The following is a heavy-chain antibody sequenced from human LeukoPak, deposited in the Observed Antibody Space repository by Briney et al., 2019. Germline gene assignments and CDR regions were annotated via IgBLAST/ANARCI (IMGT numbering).Heavy chain of an antibody. Sequence: GASVKVSCKTSGYTFTDFGINWVRQAPGQGLEWMGRFTTYNGNTNYAQKFQGRVTMTTDTSTTTAYLEVTSLRSDDTAVYYCARETSQKGAHYMDVWGKGTTVTISS. CDR1: GYTFTDFG. CDR3: ARETSQKGAHYMDV. V-gene: IGHV1-18*01. CDR2: FTTYNGNT. D-gene: IGHD3-16*01. J-gene: IGHJ6*03.